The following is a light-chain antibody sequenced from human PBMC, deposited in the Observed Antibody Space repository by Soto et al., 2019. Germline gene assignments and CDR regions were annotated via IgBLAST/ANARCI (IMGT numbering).Light chain of an antibody. V-gene: IGKV3-20*01. CDR2: ATS. CDR1: QSIARSY. J-gene: IGKJ1*01. CDR3: QQYGGSLKWA. Sequence: EIVLTQSPGTLSLSPGERATLSCRASQSIARSYLVWYQQRPGQAPRLLIYATSSRATGIPDRFSGSGSGTDFTLTISRLEPEDFAVYYCQQYGGSLKWAFGQWTKVEIK.